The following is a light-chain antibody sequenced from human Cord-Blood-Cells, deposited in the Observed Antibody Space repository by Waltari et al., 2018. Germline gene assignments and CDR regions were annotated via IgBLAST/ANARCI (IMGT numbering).Light chain of an antibody. Sequence: EIVLTQSQATLSLSPGERATLSCRASQSVSSYFAWYQQKPGQAPRLLIYDASNRATGIPARFSGSGSGTDFTLTISSLEPEDFAVYYCQQRSNWPLTFGGGTKVEIK. V-gene: IGKV3-11*01. CDR3: QQRSNWPLT. CDR1: QSVSSY. CDR2: DAS. J-gene: IGKJ4*01.